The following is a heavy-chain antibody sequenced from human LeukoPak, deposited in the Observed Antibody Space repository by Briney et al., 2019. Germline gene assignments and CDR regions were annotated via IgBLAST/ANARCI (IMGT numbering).Heavy chain of an antibody. Sequence: GESLKISCKGSGYSFTSYWIGWVRQMPGKGLEWMGIIYPGDSDTRYSPSFQGQVTISADKSISTAYLQWSSLKASDTAMYYCARQSELTNYDYVWGSYRYHYYFDYWGQGTLVTVSS. CDR3: ARQSELTNYDYVWGSYRYHYYFDY. CDR1: GYSFTSYW. V-gene: IGHV5-51*01. D-gene: IGHD3-16*02. CDR2: IYPGDSDT. J-gene: IGHJ4*02.